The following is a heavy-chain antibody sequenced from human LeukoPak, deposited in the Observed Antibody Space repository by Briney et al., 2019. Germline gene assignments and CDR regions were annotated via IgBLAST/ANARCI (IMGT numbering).Heavy chain of an antibody. D-gene: IGHD3-10*01. V-gene: IGHV1-69*13. CDR2: IIPIFGTA. J-gene: IGHJ4*02. CDR3: ARNWVYGSGSYYNY. CDR1: GGTFISYA. Sequence: GASVKVSCKASGGTFISYAISWVRQAPGQGLEWMGGIIPIFGTANYAQKFQGRVTITADESTSTAYMELSSLRSEDTAVYYCARNWVYGSGSYYNYWGQGTLVTVSS.